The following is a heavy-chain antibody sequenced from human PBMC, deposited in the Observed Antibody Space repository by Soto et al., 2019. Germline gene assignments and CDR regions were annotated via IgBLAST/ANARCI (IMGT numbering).Heavy chain of an antibody. CDR3: ARARAYGSYDY. CDR2: INTNTGNP. J-gene: IGHJ4*02. D-gene: IGHD3-10*01. V-gene: IGHV7-4-1*01. Sequence: QVQLVQSGSELMQPGASVKISCKASGYTFIGYSINWVRKAPGQGLEWMGWINTNTGNPTYAQGFTGRFVFSLDTSVDTAYLQISSLKADDTAVYYCARARAYGSYDYWGQGTLVTVSS. CDR1: GYTFIGYS.